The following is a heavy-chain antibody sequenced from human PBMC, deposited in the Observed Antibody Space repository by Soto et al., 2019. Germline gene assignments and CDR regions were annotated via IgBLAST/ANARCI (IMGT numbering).Heavy chain of an antibody. CDR1: GFTFSSYS. Sequence: EVQLVESGGGLVQPGGSLRLSCAASGFTFSSYSMNWVRQAPWKGLEWVSYISSSSSTIYYADSVKGRFTISRDNAKNSLYLQMNSLRDEDTAVYYCARDHRGDIVGATSGRGYWGQGTLVTVSS. CDR3: ARDHRGDIVGATSGRGY. D-gene: IGHD1-26*01. V-gene: IGHV3-48*02. J-gene: IGHJ4*02. CDR2: ISSSSSTI.